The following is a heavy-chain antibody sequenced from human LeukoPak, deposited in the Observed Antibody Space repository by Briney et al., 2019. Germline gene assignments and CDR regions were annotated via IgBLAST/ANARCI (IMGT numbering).Heavy chain of an antibody. V-gene: IGHV4-39*01. D-gene: IGHD1-26*01. CDR2: IYYSGST. CDR3: ARHPNKNGIVGATIYD. CDR1: GCSISSRRYY. Sequence: SETLSLTCSVSGCSISSRRYYWGWIRQPPEKGLEWIGRIYYSGSTYYNPSLKSRVTISVDTSTVQFSLKLSSVPAADTAVYYCARHPNKNGIVGATIYDWGQGTLVPVSS. J-gene: IGHJ4*02.